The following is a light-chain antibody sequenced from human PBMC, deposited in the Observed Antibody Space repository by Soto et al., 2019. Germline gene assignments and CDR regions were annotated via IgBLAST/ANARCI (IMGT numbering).Light chain of an antibody. Sequence: ALTQPASVSGFPGQWIAISCTGTSSDVGTYDYVSWYQQYPDKAPKLIIYEVTQRPSGVSNRFSGSKSGNTASLTISGLQAEDEADYYCSSHTSVNTRVFGTGTKVTV. CDR3: SSHTSVNTRV. CDR2: EVT. V-gene: IGLV2-14*01. CDR1: SSDVGTYDY. J-gene: IGLJ1*01.